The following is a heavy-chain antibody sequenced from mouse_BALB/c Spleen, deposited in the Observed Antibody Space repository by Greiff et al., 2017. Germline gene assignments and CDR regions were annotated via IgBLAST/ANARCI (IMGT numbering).Heavy chain of an antibody. CDR2: IYPGNSDT. CDR1: GYTFTSYW. J-gene: IGHJ1*01. Sequence: VQLQQSGTVLARPGASVKMSCKASGYTFTSYWMHWVKQRPGQGLEWIGAIYPGNSDTSYNQKFKGKAKLTAVTSTSTAYMELSSLTNEDSAVYYCTRNSYYYGSRDWYFDVWGAGTTVTVSS. V-gene: IGHV1-5*01. D-gene: IGHD1-1*01. CDR3: TRNSYYYGSRDWYFDV.